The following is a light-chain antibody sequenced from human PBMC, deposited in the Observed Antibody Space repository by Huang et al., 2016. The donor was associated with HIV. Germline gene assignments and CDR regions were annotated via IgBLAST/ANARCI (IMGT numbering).Light chain of an antibody. CDR3: HQYNNWPQT. J-gene: IGKJ4*01. CDR1: QSVSSD. CDR2: GAS. V-gene: IGKV3-15*01. Sequence: EIVMTQSPATLSVSPGERATLSCRARQSVSSDFAWYQQQPGQAPRLLIYGASTRATGIPARFSGSGSGTDFTLTISSLQSEDFAVYYCHQYNNWPQTFGGGTKVEIK.